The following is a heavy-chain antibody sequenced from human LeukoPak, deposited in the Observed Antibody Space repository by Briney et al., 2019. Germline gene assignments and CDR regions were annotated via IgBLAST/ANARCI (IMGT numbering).Heavy chain of an antibody. J-gene: IGHJ5*02. CDR3: ARGDYVWGSNRLGWFDP. CDR1: GDPINSYY. D-gene: IGHD3-16*02. CDR2: IYYSGST. Sequence: SETLSLTCTVSGDPINSYYWSWLRQPPGKGLEWIGDIYYSGSTNYNPSLKSRVTISVDTSKNQFSLKLGSVTAADTAVYYCARGDYVWGSNRLGWFDPWGQGTQVTVSS. V-gene: IGHV4-59*01.